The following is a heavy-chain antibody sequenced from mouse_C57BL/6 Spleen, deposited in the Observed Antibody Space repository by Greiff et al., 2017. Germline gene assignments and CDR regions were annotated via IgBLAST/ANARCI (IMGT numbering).Heavy chain of an antibody. CDR2: IYPGDGDT. Sequence: LVEPGASVKISCTASGYAFSSSWMNWVKQRPGKGLEWIGRIYPGDGDTNYNGKFKGKATLTADKSSSTAYMQLSSLTSEDSAVYFCARNYGSFYAMDYWGQGTSVTVSS. CDR3: ARNYGSFYAMDY. D-gene: IGHD1-1*01. V-gene: IGHV1-82*01. J-gene: IGHJ4*01. CDR1: GYAFSSSW.